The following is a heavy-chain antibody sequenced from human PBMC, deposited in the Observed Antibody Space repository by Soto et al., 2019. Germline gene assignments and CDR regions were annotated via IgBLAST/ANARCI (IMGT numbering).Heavy chain of an antibody. CDR1: GGSISRSYY. D-gene: IGHD3-10*01. V-gene: IGHV4-39*01. Sequence: SETLSLTCTGSGGSISRSYYLGWIRQPPGKGLEWIGNIYYSGNTYYNSSLKSRVTISLDTSKNQFSLKLNSVTAADTAVYYCARRNYYGLSNWFDPWGQGTLVTVSS. CDR2: IYYSGNT. CDR3: ARRNYYGLSNWFDP. J-gene: IGHJ5*02.